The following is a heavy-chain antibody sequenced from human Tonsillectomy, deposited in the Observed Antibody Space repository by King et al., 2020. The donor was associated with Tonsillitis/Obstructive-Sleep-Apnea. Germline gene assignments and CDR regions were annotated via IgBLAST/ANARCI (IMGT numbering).Heavy chain of an antibody. CDR1: GYTLTELS. CDR3: ATVDDVWGRYRLNYFDY. D-gene: IGHD3-16*02. J-gene: IGHJ4*02. CDR2: FGPKDGET. Sequence: QLVQSGAEVKKPGASVKVSCKVSGYTLTELSMHWVRQAPGKGLEWMGGFGPKDGETIHAQKFKGRVTMTEDTSTNTAYMELTSLRSEDTVGYYCATVDDVWGRYRLNYFDYWGQGTLVTVSS. V-gene: IGHV1-24*01.